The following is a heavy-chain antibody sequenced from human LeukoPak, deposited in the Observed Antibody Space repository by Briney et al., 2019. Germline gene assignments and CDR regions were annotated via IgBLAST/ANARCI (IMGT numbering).Heavy chain of an antibody. V-gene: IGHV3-30-3*01. Sequence: GGSLRLSCAASGFTFSSYAMHWVRQAPGKGLEWVAVISYDGSNKYYADSVKGRFTISRDNSKNTLYLQMNSLRAEDTAVYYCARDPSQYYQGDAFDIWGQGTMVTVSS. CDR3: ARDPSQYYQGDAFDI. D-gene: IGHD2/OR15-2a*01. J-gene: IGHJ3*02. CDR2: ISYDGSNK. CDR1: GFTFSSYA.